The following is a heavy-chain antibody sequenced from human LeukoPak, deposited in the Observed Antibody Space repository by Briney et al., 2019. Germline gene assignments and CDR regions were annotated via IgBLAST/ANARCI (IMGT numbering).Heavy chain of an antibody. CDR1: GGSISSYY. D-gene: IGHD6-13*01. Sequence: SETLSLTCTVSGGSISSYYWSWIRQPPGKGLEWIGYIYYSGSTNYNPSLKSRVTISVDTSKNQVSLKLSSVTAADTAVYYCARAAAGIGNWFDPWGQGTLVTVSS. J-gene: IGHJ5*02. CDR3: ARAAAGIGNWFDP. CDR2: IYYSGST. V-gene: IGHV4-59*01.